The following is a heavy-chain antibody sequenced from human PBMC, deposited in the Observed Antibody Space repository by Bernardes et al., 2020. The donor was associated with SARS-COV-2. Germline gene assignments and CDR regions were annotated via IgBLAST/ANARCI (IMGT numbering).Heavy chain of an antibody. Sequence: GGSLRLSCAASGFSFNYAWMNWVRQAPGKGLEWVGRIKSKTDGETRDYAAPVKGRFSLSRDDSKNILYLQMNSLKIEDTAMYYCMEAGTAADGNWGQGSLVIVAS. CDR2: IKSKTDGETR. V-gene: IGHV3-15*05. J-gene: IGHJ4*02. D-gene: IGHD6-13*01. CDR1: GFSFNYAW. CDR3: MEAGTAADGN.